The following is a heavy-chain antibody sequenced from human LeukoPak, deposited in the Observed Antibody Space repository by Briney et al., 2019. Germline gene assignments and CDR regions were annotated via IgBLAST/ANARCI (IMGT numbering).Heavy chain of an antibody. V-gene: IGHV3-48*03. J-gene: IGHJ4*02. CDR1: GFTFSSYE. Sequence: GGSLRLSCAASGFTFSSYEMNWVRQAPGKGLEWVSYISSSGSTIYYADSVKGRFSISRDNAKNSLFLQMNSLRAEDTAVYYCVRDRSPGYFDYWGQGTLVTVSS. CDR2: ISSSGSTI. D-gene: IGHD3-10*01. CDR3: VRDRSPGYFDY.